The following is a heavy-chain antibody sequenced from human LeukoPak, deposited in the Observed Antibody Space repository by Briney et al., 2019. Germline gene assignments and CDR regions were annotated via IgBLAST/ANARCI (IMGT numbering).Heavy chain of an antibody. D-gene: IGHD3-3*01. J-gene: IGHJ4*02. CDR3: AKDHYWSIDY. CDR2: IKGDGIST. CDR1: GFTFSNYW. Sequence: GGSLRLSCVASGFTFSNYWMHWVRHAPGQGLVWVSRIKGDGISTNYADSVKGRFTISRDIAKNTLYLQMNSLRAEDTGVYYCAKDHYWSIDYWGRGTLVTVSS. V-gene: IGHV3-74*01.